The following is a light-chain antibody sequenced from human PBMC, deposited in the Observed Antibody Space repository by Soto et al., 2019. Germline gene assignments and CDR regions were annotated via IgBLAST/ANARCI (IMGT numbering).Light chain of an antibody. Sequence: EIVLTQSPGTLSLSPGERATLSCRASQSVNSNYVAWYQQKPGQAPRLLIYGAYSRATGVPNRFSGSGSGTDFTLTISSLEPEDFALYYCHQYGLSPRHPFGQGTKLEIK. CDR3: HQYGLSPRHP. CDR2: GAY. CDR1: QSVNSNY. V-gene: IGKV3-20*01. J-gene: IGKJ2*01.